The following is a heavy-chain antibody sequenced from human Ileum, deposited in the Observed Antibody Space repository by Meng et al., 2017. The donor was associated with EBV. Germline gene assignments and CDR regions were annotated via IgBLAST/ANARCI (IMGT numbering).Heavy chain of an antibody. CDR2: IFHVGTG. CDR1: GDSISSHRW. V-gene: IGHV4-4*02. CDR3: AARVGGSYSGFDL. D-gene: IGHD1-26*01. Sequence: QLRRQESGPGLGKPSGTRSLTCAVSGDSISSHRWWGWVRQPPTKGPEWIGEIFHVGTGNYNPSLKSRVTISMDTSKNQISLGLTSVTAADTAVYYCAARVGGSYSGFDLWGQGTLVTVSS. J-gene: IGHJ4*02.